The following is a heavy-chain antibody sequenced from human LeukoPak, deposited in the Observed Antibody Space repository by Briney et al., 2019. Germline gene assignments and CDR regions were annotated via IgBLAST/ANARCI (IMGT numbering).Heavy chain of an antibody. V-gene: IGHV3-23*01. J-gene: IGHJ6*02. CDR2: ISGSGGST. CDR1: GFTFSIYA. CDR3: AKALGYDYYYGMDV. D-gene: IGHD7-27*01. Sequence: TGGSLRLSCAVSGFTFSIYAMSWVRQAPGKGLEWVSAISGSGGSTYYADSVKGRFTISRDNSENTLYLQMNSLRAEDTAVYYCAKALGYDYYYGMDVWGRGTTVTVSS.